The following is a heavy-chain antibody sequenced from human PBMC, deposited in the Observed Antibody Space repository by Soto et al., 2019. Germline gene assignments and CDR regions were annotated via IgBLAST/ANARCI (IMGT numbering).Heavy chain of an antibody. CDR3: ARFHCSGGSCYENWFDP. CDR1: GYTFTSYA. D-gene: IGHD2-15*01. CDR2: INAGNGNT. V-gene: IGHV1-3*01. J-gene: IGHJ5*02. Sequence: ASVKVSCKASGYTFTSYAMHWVRQAPGQRLEWMGWINAGNGNTKYSQKFQGRVTITRDTSASTAYMELSSLRSEDTAVYYCARFHCSGGSCYENWFDPWGQGTLVTV.